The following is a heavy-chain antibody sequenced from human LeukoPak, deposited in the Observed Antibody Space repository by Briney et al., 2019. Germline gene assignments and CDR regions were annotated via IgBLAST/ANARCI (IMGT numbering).Heavy chain of an antibody. V-gene: IGHV1-46*01. J-gene: IGHJ4*02. D-gene: IGHD2-21*01. Sequence: ASVNADCKASGYRLTGYYMLGVRQAPEQGLESIGIINPSGGSTSYAQKFQRRSTMTRDTSTSTVHLELSRLRPEDTAQYYCAREGLWNYSIFEYGAEGTLVSV. CDR1: GYRLTGYY. CDR3: AREGLWNYSIFEY. CDR2: INPSGGST.